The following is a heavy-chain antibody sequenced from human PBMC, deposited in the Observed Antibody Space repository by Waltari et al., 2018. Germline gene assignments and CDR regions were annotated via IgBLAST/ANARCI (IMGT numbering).Heavy chain of an antibody. V-gene: IGHV4-34*01. Sequence: QVQLQQWGAGLLKPPETLSLPCAVYGGSFSGYYWRWLRQPPGKGLEWLGEINHSGSTNYNPSLKSRVTISVDTSKNQFSLKLSSVTAADTAVYYCARTSDIVVVPAAISVGNYYGMDVWGQGTTVTVSS. D-gene: IGHD2-2*02. J-gene: IGHJ6*02. CDR2: INHSGST. CDR3: ARTSDIVVVPAAISVGNYYGMDV. CDR1: GGSFSGYY.